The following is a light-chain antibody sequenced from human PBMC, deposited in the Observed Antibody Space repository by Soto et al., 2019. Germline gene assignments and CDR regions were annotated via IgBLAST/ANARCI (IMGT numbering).Light chain of an antibody. J-gene: IGKJ5*01. V-gene: IGKV3-15*01. CDR3: QQYNSWTTIT. CDR2: GAS. CDR1: QSISSK. Sequence: EIVMTQSPATLSVSPGERATLSCRASQSISSKLGWYQQRPGQAPRLLIYGASTRATGIPARFSSSGSGTEFTLSISSLQSEDSAVYYCQQYNSWTTITFGQGTRLEIK.